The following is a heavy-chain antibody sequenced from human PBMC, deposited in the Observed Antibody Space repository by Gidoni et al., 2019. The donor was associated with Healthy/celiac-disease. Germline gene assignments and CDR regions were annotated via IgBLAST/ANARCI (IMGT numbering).Heavy chain of an antibody. CDR2: ISWNSGSI. V-gene: IGHV3-9*01. D-gene: IGHD3-10*01. Sequence: EVQLVESGGGLVQPGRSLRLSCAASRFTFVDDAMHWVRQAPGKGLEWVSGISWNSGSIGYADSVKGRFTISRDNAKNSLYLQMNSLRAEDTALYYCAKDIRLLLGLGGPFDYWGQGTLVTVSS. CDR1: RFTFVDDA. J-gene: IGHJ4*02. CDR3: AKDIRLLLGLGGPFDY.